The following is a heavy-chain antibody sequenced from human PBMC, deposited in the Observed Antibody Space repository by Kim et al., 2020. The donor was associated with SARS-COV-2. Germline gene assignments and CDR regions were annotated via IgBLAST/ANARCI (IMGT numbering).Heavy chain of an antibody. V-gene: IGHV4-59*01. CDR1: GGSISSYY. CDR2: IYYSGST. CDR3: ARGPRETATQRYGSGSYYNI. D-gene: IGHD3-10*01. J-gene: IGHJ4*02. Sequence: SETLSLTCTVSGGSISSYYWSWIRQPPGKGLEWIGYIYYSGSTNYNPSLKSRVTISVDTSKNQFSLKLSSVTAADTAVYYCARGPRETATQRYGSGSYYNIWGQGTLVTVSS.